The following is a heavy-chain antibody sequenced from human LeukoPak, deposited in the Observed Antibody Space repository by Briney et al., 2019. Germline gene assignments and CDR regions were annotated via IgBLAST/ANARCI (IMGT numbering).Heavy chain of an antibody. CDR2: INHSGST. CDR3: ARSRYTAHDY. CDR1: GGSFSGYY. V-gene: IGHV4-34*01. Sequence: SETLSLTCAVYGGSFSGYYWSWIRQPPGKGLEWIEEINHSGSTNYNPSLKSRVTISVDTSKNQFSLKLSSVTAADTAVYYCARSRYTAHDYWGQGTLVTVSS. J-gene: IGHJ4*02. D-gene: IGHD3-16*02.